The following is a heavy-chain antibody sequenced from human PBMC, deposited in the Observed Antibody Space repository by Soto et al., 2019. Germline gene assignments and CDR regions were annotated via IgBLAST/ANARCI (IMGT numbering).Heavy chain of an antibody. D-gene: IGHD3-10*01. CDR3: ARRHYYGSD. CDR2: IYSGGST. V-gene: IGHV3-66*04. Sequence: EVQLVESGGGLVQPGGSLRLSCAASGFTVSSNYMYWVRQAPGKGLECVSIIYSGGSTDHADSVKGRFTISRDNSKNTLYLQMTSLRAEDTAVYYCARRHYYGSDWGQGTLVIVSS. CDR1: GFTVSSNY. J-gene: IGHJ4*02.